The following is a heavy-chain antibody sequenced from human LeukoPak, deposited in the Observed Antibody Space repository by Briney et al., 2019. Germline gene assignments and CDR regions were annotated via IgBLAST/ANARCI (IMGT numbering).Heavy chain of an antibody. CDR3: ALNPRGYCSGGRCYIGY. J-gene: IGHJ4*02. V-gene: IGHV5-51*01. CDR1: GYIFTNYW. Sequence: PGGSLEISCKGSGYIFTNYWIGWVRQVPGKGLEWMGIIYPGDSDTRYSPSFQGQVTISADKSISTAYLQWSSLKASDTAMYYCALNPRGYCSGGRCYIGYWGQGTLVTVSS. CDR2: IYPGDSDT. D-gene: IGHD2-15*01.